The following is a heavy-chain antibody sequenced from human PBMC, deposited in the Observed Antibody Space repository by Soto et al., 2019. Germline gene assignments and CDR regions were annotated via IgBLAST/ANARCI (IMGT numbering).Heavy chain of an antibody. Sequence: GPSVTVSCKTSGSTLTGYYMHWVRQAPGQGLEWMGWINPNSGGTNYAQKFQGWVTMTRSTSISKAYMELSRLRSDGTAEYYCARSDHTQYNWNYDLTDYYGMDVWGQGTTVTVSS. CDR3: ARSDHTQYNWNYDLTDYYGMDV. CDR1: GSTLTGYY. J-gene: IGHJ6*02. D-gene: IGHD1-7*01. CDR2: INPNSGGT. V-gene: IGHV1-2*04.